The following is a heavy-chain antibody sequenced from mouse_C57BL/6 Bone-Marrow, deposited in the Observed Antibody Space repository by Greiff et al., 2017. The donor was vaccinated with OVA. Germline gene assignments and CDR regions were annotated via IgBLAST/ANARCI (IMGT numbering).Heavy chain of an antibody. CDR2: ISSGGDYI. CDR1: GFTFSSYA. CDR3: TRDRSYEAMDY. V-gene: IGHV5-9-1*02. J-gene: IGHJ4*01. Sequence: EVQRVESGEGLVKPGGSLKLSCAASGFTFSSYAMSWVRQTPEKRLEWVAYISSGGDYIYYADTVKGRFTISRDNARNTLYLQMSSLTSEDTAMYYCTRDRSYEAMDYWGQGTSVTVSS. D-gene: IGHD1-1*01.